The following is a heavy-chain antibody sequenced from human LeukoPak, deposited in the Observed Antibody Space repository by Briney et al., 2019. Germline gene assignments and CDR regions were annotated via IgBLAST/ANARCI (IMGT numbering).Heavy chain of an antibody. D-gene: IGHD3-22*01. V-gene: IGHV1-8*01. CDR3: AKSSEDYFFDY. J-gene: IGHJ4*02. CDR2: MNPNSGNA. CDR1: GYNFNNHD. Sequence: ASVKVSCKASGYNFNNHDINWVRQATGQGLEWLGRMNPNSGNAAYAQKLQGRVTMTWDSSTNTAYLEVIALRSDVTAVYYCAKSSEDYFFDYWGQGTLVTVSS.